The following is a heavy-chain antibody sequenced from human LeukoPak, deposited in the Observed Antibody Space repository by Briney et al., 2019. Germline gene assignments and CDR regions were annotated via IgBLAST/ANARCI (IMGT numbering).Heavy chain of an antibody. Sequence: GGSLRLSCAASGFTFSDYWIHWVRQAPGKGLVWVSRINTDGSITNYADSVKGRFSISRDNAKNTLYLQMSSLRAEDTAVYYCARGLIVTTVVHVFWGQGTLVTVSS. CDR3: ARGLIVTTVVHVF. J-gene: IGHJ4*02. V-gene: IGHV3-74*01. D-gene: IGHD4-23*01. CDR1: GFTFSDYW. CDR2: INTDGSIT.